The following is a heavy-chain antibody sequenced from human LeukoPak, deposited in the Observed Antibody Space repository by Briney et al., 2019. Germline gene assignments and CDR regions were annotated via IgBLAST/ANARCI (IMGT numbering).Heavy chain of an antibody. CDR3: AGTRNLRGDYFDY. CDR1: GFTFSSYG. V-gene: IGHV3-30*03. CDR2: LSHDGNNE. Sequence: GGSLRLSCAASGFTFSSYGMHWVRQAPGKGLEWVAALSHDGNNEFYADSVKGRFTISRDNPKKSLYLQMNSLRAEDTAVYYCAGTRNLRGDYFDYWGQGTLVTVST. D-gene: IGHD3-10*01. J-gene: IGHJ4*02.